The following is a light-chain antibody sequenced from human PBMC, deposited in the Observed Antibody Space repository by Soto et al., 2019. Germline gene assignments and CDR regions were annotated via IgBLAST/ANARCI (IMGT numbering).Light chain of an antibody. J-gene: IGKJ4*01. CDR1: HSIASTY. Sequence: EIVLTQSPGTLSLSPGETATLSCRASHSIASTYLAWYQQKPGQAPRLLIYATSFRAPGVPDRLSGSGSGTHFTLSITRLEPEDFAVYYCQQYGSSPLTFGGGTKVEIK. CDR3: QQYGSSPLT. CDR2: ATS. V-gene: IGKV3-20*01.